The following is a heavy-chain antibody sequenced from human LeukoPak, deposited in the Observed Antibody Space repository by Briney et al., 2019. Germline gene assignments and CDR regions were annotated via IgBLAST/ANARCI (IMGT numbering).Heavy chain of an antibody. CDR2: ISAYNGNT. D-gene: IGHD1-1*01. CDR3: ARDRVGTGLYYYYGMDV. Sequence: ASVKVFCKASGYTFTSYGISWVRQAPGQGLEWMGWISAYNGNTNYAQKLQGRVTMTTDTSTSTAYMELRSLRSDDTAVYYCARDRVGTGLYYYYGMDVWGQGTTVTVSS. V-gene: IGHV1-18*01. CDR1: GYTFTSYG. J-gene: IGHJ6*02.